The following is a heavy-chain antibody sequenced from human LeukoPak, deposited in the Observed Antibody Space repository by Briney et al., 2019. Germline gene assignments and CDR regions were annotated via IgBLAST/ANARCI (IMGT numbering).Heavy chain of an antibody. CDR1: GGSFSGYY. CDR3: ARETKLLANPQYYFFMDV. Sequence: PSETLSLTCAINGGSFSGYYVTWIRQAPGKGLEWIGEINPRGSTIHNPSLKGRVTISLDTSKNQFSLKLSSVTAADTAVYYCARETKLLANPQYYFFMDVWGKGTTVTVSS. CDR2: INPRGST. V-gene: IGHV4-34*01. J-gene: IGHJ6*03. D-gene: IGHD2-15*01.